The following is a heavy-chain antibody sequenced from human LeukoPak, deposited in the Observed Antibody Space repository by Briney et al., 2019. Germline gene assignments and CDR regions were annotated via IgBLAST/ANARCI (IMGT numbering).Heavy chain of an antibody. V-gene: IGHV4-30-4*01. CDR1: GGSISSGDYY. D-gene: IGHD3-16*01. J-gene: IGHJ4*02. CDR3: ARVEVRGGEAFDY. Sequence: SETLSLTCTVSGGSISSGDYYWSWIRQPPGKGLEWIGYIYYSGSTYYNPSLKSRVTISVDTSKNQFSLKLSSVTAADTAVYYCARVEVRGGEAFDYWGQGTLVTVSS. CDR2: IYYSGST.